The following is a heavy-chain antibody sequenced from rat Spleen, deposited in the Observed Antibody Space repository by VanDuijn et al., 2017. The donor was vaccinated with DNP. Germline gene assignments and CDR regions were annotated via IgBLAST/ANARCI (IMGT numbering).Heavy chain of an antibody. D-gene: IGHD1-12*01. CDR1: GFTFSDYA. CDR2: IIYDGSSI. Sequence: EVQLVESGGGLVQPGNSLKLSCTASGFTFSDYAMAWVRQSPKKGLEWVATIIYDGSSIYYRDSVKGRFTISRDKGKSTLYLQMDSLRSEDTATYYCARHRTIMPYYYAMDAWGQGASVTVSS. V-gene: IGHV5-7*01. J-gene: IGHJ4*01. CDR3: ARHRTIMPYYYAMDA.